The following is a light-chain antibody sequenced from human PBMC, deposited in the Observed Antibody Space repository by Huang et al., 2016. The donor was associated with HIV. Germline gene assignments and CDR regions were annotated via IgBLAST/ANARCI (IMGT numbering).Light chain of an antibody. CDR1: QSLVHSDGTTY. CDR3: MQGTHWPRS. V-gene: IGKV2-30*02. J-gene: IGKJ5*01. Sequence: DVVMTQSPLSLPVTLGQPASISCRSSQSLVHSDGTTYLNWFQQRPGQSPRRLSYKVSNRDSGVPDRFSGSGSGTDFTLKISRVEAEDVGVYYCMQGTHWPRSFGQGTRLEIK. CDR2: KVS.